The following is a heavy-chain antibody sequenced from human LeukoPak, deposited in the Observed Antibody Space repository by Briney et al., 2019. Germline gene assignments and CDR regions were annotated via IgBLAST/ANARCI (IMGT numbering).Heavy chain of an antibody. CDR1: GGSISSSSYY. CDR3: ARQVGYSYLFDY. V-gene: IGHV4-39*01. CDR2: IYYSGST. D-gene: IGHD5-18*01. Sequence: SETLSLTCTASGGSISSSSYYWGWIRQPPGKGLEWIGSIYYSGSTYYNPSLKSRVTISVDTSKNQFSLKLSSVTAADTAVYYCARQVGYSYLFDYWGQGTLVTVSS. J-gene: IGHJ4*02.